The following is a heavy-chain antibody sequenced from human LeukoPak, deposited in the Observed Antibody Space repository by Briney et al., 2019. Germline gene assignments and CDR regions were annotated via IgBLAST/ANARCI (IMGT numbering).Heavy chain of an antibody. CDR3: TRDRRAAGSIFDY. D-gene: IGHD6-13*01. CDR2: IYYSGSP. Sequence: SETLSLTCSVSGDSISSYYWSWIRQPPGKGLEWIGNIYYSGSPNYNPSLKSRVTISLDTSENQFSLRLSSVTAADTAVYYCTRDRRAAGSIFDYWGQGTLVTVSS. J-gene: IGHJ4*02. CDR1: GDSISSYY. V-gene: IGHV4-59*01.